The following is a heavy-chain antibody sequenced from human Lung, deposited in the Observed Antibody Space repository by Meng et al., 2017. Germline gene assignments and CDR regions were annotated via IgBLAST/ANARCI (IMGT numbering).Heavy chain of an antibody. V-gene: IGHV4-4*02. J-gene: IGHJ4*02. D-gene: IGHD4-17*01. CDR2: ISHSGNT. Sequence: QGQLQESGPRLVKPSETLSLTCAVSGGSISSGNWWSWVRQPPGKGLERIGEISHSGNTNYSPSFRGRVTMSVGRSRDQFSLELNSVTAADTAVYFCARNGAYCLHSWGQGTLVTVSS. CDR3: ARNGAYCLHS. CDR1: GGSISSGNW.